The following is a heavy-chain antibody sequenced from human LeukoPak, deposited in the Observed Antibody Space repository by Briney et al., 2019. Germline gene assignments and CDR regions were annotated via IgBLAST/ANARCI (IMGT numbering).Heavy chain of an antibody. CDR2: INPSGGST. CDR1: GYTFTSYY. Sequence: ASVKVSCKASGYTFTSYYMHWVRQAPGQGLEWMGIINPSGGSTSYAQKFQGRVTMTRDMSTSTVYMELSSLRSEDTAVYYCARATRELLWFGESIQPFDYWGQGTLVTVSS. J-gene: IGHJ4*02. V-gene: IGHV1-46*01. D-gene: IGHD3-10*01. CDR3: ARATRELLWFGESIQPFDY.